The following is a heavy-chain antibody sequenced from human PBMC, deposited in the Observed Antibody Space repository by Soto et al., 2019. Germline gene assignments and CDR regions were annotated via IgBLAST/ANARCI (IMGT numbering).Heavy chain of an antibody. CDR1: GYSFTSYW. D-gene: IGHD3-22*01. J-gene: IGHJ2*01. Sequence: EVQLVQSGAEVKKPGESLKISCKGSGYSFTSYWIGWVRQMPGKGLEWMGIIYPGDSDTRYSPSFQGQVTISADKSISTAYLQWSSLKASDTAMYYCARRLHYYDSSGYYPDPWGAPWYFDLWGRGTLVTVSS. V-gene: IGHV5-51*01. CDR3: ARRLHYYDSSGYYPDPWGAPWYFDL. CDR2: IYPGDSDT.